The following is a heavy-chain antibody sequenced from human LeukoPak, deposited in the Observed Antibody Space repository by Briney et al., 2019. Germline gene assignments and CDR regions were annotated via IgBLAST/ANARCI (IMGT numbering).Heavy chain of an antibody. V-gene: IGHV3-11*01. D-gene: IGHD2-21*02. Sequence: PGGSLRLSCAASGFTFSDYYMSWIRQAPGKGLEWVSYIYDSGSTISYADSVKGRFTISRDNAKNSLYLLMNSLRAEDTAVYYCAKGLADCGGDCYLDYWGQGTLVTVSS. J-gene: IGHJ4*02. CDR1: GFTFSDYY. CDR2: IYDSGSTI. CDR3: AKGLADCGGDCYLDY.